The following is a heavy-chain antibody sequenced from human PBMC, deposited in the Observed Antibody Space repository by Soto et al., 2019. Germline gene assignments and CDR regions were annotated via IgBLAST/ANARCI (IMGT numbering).Heavy chain of an antibody. CDR2: IYYSGST. V-gene: IGHV4-30-4*01. Sequence: QVQLQESGPGLVKPSQTLSLTCTVSGGSISSGDYYWNWIRQPPGKGLEWIGYIYYSGSTDYNPSVQSRVNISVDTSKNMVSLKLSSVTAADTAVYYCARDVVATIREDHYFDYWGQGALVTVSS. CDR1: GGSISSGDYY. D-gene: IGHD5-12*01. J-gene: IGHJ4*02. CDR3: ARDVVATIREDHYFDY.